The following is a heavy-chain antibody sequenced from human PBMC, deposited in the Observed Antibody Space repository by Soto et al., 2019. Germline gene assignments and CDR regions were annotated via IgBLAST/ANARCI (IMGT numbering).Heavy chain of an antibody. CDR2: INAGNGNT. Sequence: GASVKVSCKASGYTFTSYAMHWVRQAPGQRLEWMGWINAGNGNTKYSQKFQGRVTITRDTSASTAYMELSSLRSEDTAVYYCASASVYGDYLAEYFQHWGQGTLVTVSS. V-gene: IGHV1-3*01. CDR1: GYTFTSYA. CDR3: ASASVYGDYLAEYFQH. D-gene: IGHD4-17*01. J-gene: IGHJ1*01.